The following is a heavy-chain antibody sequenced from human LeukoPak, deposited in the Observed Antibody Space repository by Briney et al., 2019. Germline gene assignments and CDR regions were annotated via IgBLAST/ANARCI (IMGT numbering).Heavy chain of an antibody. CDR3: AKSPRYCSSTSCSHALYYFDY. Sequence: GGSPRLSCAASGFTFSSYGMHWVRQAPGKGLEWVAFIRYDGSNKYYADSVKGRFTISRDNSKNTLYLQMNSLRAEDTAVYYCAKSPRYCSSTSCSHALYYFDYWGQGTLVTVSS. D-gene: IGHD2-2*01. V-gene: IGHV3-30*02. CDR2: IRYDGSNK. CDR1: GFTFSSYG. J-gene: IGHJ4*02.